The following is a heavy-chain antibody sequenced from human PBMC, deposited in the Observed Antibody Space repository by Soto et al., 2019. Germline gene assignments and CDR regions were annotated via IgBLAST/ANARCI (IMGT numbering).Heavy chain of an antibody. CDR3: ARVPGYSSPYYGLDV. Sequence: SETLSLTCVVSGGSISSSNWWIWVRQPPGKGLEWIGEIYHSGTTNYSPALRSRVIISSDMSKNHFSLKLSSVTAADTAVYYCARVPGYSSPYYGLDVWGQGTTVTVSS. D-gene: IGHD6-13*01. V-gene: IGHV4-4*02. J-gene: IGHJ6*02. CDR2: IYHSGTT. CDR1: GGSISSSNW.